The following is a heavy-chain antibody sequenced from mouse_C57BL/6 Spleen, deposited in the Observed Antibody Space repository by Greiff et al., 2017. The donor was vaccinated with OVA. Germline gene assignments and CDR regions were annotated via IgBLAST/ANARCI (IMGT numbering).Heavy chain of an antibody. CDR2: IWTGGGT. CDR1: GFTLTSYA. CDR3: ARNKENYGSSLYYFDD. D-gene: IGHD1-1*01. Sequence: VMLVESGPGLVAPSQSLSITCTVSGFTLTSYAISWVRQPPGKGLEWLGVIWTGGGTNYNSALKSRLSLSTDNSKSQVILKMNSLQTDDTARYYCARNKENYGSSLYYFDDWGQGTTLTVSS. J-gene: IGHJ2*01. V-gene: IGHV2-9-1*01.